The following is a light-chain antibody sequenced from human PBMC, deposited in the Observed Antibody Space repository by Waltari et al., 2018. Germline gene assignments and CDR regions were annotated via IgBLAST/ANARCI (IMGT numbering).Light chain of an antibody. CDR3: QQTYSAPRS. CDR2: AVS. V-gene: IGKV1-39*01. J-gene: IGKJ4*01. Sequence: IQMTQSPSSLSASVRERFTIPCRASQCVGNYVNWYQPRPGQDPKVLIYAVSTFQGGVPSRFSGSGSGTVFTLTINSLQPEDLSIYDCQQTYSAPRSFGGGTKVEMK. CDR1: QCVGNY.